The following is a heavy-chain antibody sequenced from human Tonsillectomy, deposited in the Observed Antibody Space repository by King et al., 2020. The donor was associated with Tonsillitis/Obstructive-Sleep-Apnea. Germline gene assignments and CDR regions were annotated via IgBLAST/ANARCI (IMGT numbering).Heavy chain of an antibody. CDR3: ARGSREGYFDL. J-gene: IGHJ2*01. Sequence: VQLVESGAEVKKPGASVKVSCTASGYTFTSYYMHWVRQAPGQGLEWMGIINPSGGSTSYAQKFQGRVTMTRDTSTSTVYMELSSLRSEDTAVYNCARGSREGYFDLWGRGTLVTVSS. CDR2: INPSGGST. V-gene: IGHV1-46*01. CDR1: GYTFTSYY. D-gene: IGHD1-26*01.